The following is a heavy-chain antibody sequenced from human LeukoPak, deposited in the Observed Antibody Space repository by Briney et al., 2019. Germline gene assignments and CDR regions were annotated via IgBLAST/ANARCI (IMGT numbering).Heavy chain of an antibody. D-gene: IGHD2-15*01. CDR3: ARDYEVVADYYYYGMDV. CDR1: RFTFSNYA. Sequence: GGSLRLSCVVSRFTFSNYAMSRVRQAPGKGLEWVSGISGSGGSTYYADSVKGRFTISRDNSKNTLYLQMNSLRAEDTAVYYCARDYEVVADYYYYGMDVWGQGTTVTVSS. CDR2: ISGSGGST. V-gene: IGHV3-23*01. J-gene: IGHJ6*02.